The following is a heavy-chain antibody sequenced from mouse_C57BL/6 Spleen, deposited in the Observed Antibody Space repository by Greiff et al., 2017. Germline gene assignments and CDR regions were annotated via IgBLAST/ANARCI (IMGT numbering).Heavy chain of an antibody. CDR1: GYSFTGYF. D-gene: IGHD2-3*01. J-gene: IGHJ4*01. V-gene: IGHV1-20*01. CDR2: INPYNGDT. Sequence: VQLQQSGPELVKPGDSVKISCKASGYSFTGYFMNWVMQSHGKSLEWIGRINPYNGDTFYNQKFKGKATLTVDKSSSTAHMELRSLTSEDSAVYYCERCYDAYYNNAMDYWGQGTSVTVSS. CDR3: ERCYDAYYNNAMDY.